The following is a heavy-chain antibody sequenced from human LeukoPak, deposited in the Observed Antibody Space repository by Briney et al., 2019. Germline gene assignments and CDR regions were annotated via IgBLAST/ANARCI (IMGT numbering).Heavy chain of an antibody. CDR3: ARGKCSSTSCRYYYYYYYMDV. CDR1: GGSISSYY. D-gene: IGHD2-2*01. J-gene: IGHJ6*03. CDR2: INHSGST. V-gene: IGHV4-34*01. Sequence: SETLSLTCAVSGGSISSYYWSWIRQPPGKGLEWIGEINHSGSTNYNPSLKSRVTISVDTSKNQFSLKLSSVTAADTAVYYCARGKCSSTSCRYYYYYYYMDVWGKGTTVTVSS.